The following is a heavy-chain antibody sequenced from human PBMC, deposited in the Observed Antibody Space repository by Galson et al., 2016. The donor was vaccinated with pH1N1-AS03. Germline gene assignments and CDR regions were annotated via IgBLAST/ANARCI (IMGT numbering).Heavy chain of an antibody. CDR3: ARFGKLGWDLDS. CDR2: INGDGRGQ. J-gene: IGHJ4*02. D-gene: IGHD6-19*01. Sequence: LRLSCAASGFTFSIYWMAWVRQAPGKGLEWVATINGDGRGQYYVESVKGRFSISRDNAKNSLYLQMNSLRVDDTAVYYCARFGKLGWDLDSWAQGTLVSVSS. CDR1: GFTFSIYW. V-gene: IGHV3-7*03.